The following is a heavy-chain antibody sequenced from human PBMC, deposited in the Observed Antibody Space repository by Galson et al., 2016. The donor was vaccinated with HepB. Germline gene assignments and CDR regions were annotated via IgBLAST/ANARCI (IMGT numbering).Heavy chain of an antibody. CDR2: IKEDGSDM. CDR1: GFNFSSYW. CDR3: ARFVEPDSSVDF. J-gene: IGHJ4*02. V-gene: IGHV3-7*01. Sequence: SLRLSCATSGFNFSSYWMSWVRQAPGKGLEWVANIKEDGSDMFRVESVRGRFIISRDNNKNSLHLRMESLRVDDTAVYYCARFVEPDSSVDFWGQGALVTVSS. D-gene: IGHD6-6*01.